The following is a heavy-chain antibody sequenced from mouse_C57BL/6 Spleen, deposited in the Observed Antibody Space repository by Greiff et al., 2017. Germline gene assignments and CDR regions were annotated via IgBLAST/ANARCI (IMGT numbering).Heavy chain of an antibody. CDR1: GYAFSSSW. CDR3: ARGEYDYDECYAMDY. D-gene: IGHD2-4*01. J-gene: IGHJ4*01. V-gene: IGHV1-82*01. CDR2: IYPGDGDT. Sequence: VQLQESGPELVKPGASVKISCKASGYAFSSSWMNWVKQRPGKGLEWIGRIYPGDGDTNYNGKFKGKATLTADKSSSTAYMQLSSLTSEDSAVYYCARGEYDYDECYAMDYWGQGTSVTVSS.